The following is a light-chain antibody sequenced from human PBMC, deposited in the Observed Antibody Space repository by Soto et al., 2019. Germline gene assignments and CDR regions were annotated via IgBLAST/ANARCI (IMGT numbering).Light chain of an antibody. J-gene: IGLJ3*02. CDR3: NSYTTGTTWV. V-gene: IGLV2-14*01. Sequence: QSALTHPASVSGSPGQSITISCTGTTSDVGRYNYVSWHQQHPGKAPKLLIFDVSNRPSGVSDRFSGSKSGNTASLTISGLQAEDEADYYCNSYTTGTTWVFGGGTKLTVL. CDR2: DVS. CDR1: TSDVGRYNY.